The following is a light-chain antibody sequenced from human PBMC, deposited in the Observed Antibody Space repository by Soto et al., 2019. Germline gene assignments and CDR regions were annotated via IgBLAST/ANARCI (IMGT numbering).Light chain of an antibody. CDR2: GAS. J-gene: IGKJ5*01. CDR3: QQYDNSIT. Sequence: EIVLTQSPGTLSLSPGERAPLSCRASQSVSSNNLAWYHQKPGQTPRPLIYGASSRATGLPDRFSGSGSGTDFTLTISRLEPEDFAVYCCQQYDNSITFGQGTRLEIE. V-gene: IGKV3-20*01. CDR1: QSVSSNN.